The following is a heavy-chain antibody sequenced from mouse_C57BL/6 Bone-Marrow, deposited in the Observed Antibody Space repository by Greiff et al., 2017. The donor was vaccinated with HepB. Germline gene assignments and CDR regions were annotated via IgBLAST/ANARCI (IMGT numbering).Heavy chain of an antibody. V-gene: IGHV1-11*01. D-gene: IGHD2-5*01. CDR1: GYTFTDHI. CDR2: IYPVSGET. CDR3: GRYYSNYPFYFDY. J-gene: IGHJ2*01. Sequence: VQLVESGAELASPGASVTLSCKASGYTFTDHIMNWVKKRPGQGLEWIGRIYPVSGETNYNQKFMGKATFSVDRSSSTVYMVLNSLTSEGPAVYYCGRYYSNYPFYFDYWGQGTTLTVSS.